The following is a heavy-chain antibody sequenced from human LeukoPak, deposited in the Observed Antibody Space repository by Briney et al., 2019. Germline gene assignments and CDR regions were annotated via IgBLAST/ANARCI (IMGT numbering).Heavy chain of an antibody. CDR2: IYRSGNT. CDR1: GYSISSGYY. CDR3: ARDGGEDYYDSSGYYYYFDY. D-gene: IGHD3-22*01. J-gene: IGHJ4*02. Sequence: SETLSLTCTISGYSISSGYYWGWIRQPPGKGLEWIGSIYRSGNTYYNPSLKSRLTISVDTSKNQFSLKLTSLTAADTAVYYCARDGGEDYYDSSGYYYYFDYWGQGTLVTVSS. V-gene: IGHV4-38-2*02.